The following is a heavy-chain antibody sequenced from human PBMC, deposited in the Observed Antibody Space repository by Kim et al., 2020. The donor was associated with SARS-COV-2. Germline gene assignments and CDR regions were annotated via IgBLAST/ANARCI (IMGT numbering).Heavy chain of an antibody. CDR1: GFTFSTYT. V-gene: IGHV3-30-3*01. CDR3: ARFRSSGRAFDI. Sequence: GGSLRLSCAASGFTFSTYTMHWVRQAPGKGLEWVAFISYDGDHKYYADSVKGRFTISRDNSKNTVYLQMNSLRAEDTAVYSCARFRSSGRAFDIWGQGTMVTVSS. CDR2: ISYDGDHK. D-gene: IGHD6-19*01. J-gene: IGHJ3*02.